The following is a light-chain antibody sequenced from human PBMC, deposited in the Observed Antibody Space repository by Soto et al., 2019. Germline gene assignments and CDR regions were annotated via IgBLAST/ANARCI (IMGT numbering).Light chain of an antibody. CDR1: QSVSSNY. CDR3: QQYDTSPRT. V-gene: IGKV3-20*01. CDR2: GAS. J-gene: IGKJ1*01. Sequence: EIVLTQSPGTLSLSPGERATLSCRASQSVSSNYLAWYQQKRGQAPRLLIYGASSRATGIPTRFSGSGSGTYFTLTSSRLEPEDFAVYSCQQYDTSPRTFGQGTKVEI.